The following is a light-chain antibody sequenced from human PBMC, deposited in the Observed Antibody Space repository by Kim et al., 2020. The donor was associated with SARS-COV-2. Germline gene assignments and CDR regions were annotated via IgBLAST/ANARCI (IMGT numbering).Light chain of an antibody. CDR2: AAS. J-gene: IGKJ5*01. Sequence: ASVGERVTSTCQASQGISNYLAWYQQKPGKAPKLLIYAASNLQSGVPSRFSGSGSGTDYTLTISSLQPEDFATYFCQQLNNYPLTFGQGTRLEIK. V-gene: IGKV1-9*01. CDR3: QQLNNYPLT. CDR1: QGISNY.